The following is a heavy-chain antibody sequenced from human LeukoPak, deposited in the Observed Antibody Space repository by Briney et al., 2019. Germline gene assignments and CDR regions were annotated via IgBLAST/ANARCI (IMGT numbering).Heavy chain of an antibody. Sequence: ASEKVSSKASGDTFTSFGITWVRHAPGQGLERIGYITAYKANSKYAQKVQGRVTLTTDTSTSTAYMELRRLRSDDTPVYNSVRVETVIGVSDGPTLGGLDYWGQGTLVTVSS. V-gene: IGHV1-18*01. CDR2: ITAYKANS. CDR3: VRVETVIGVSDGPTLGGLDY. CDR1: GDTFTSFG. D-gene: IGHD2-21*01. J-gene: IGHJ4*02.